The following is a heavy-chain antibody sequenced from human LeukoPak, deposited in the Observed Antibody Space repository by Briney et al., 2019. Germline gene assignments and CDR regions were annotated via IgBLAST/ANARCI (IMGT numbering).Heavy chain of an antibody. Sequence: PSDTLSLTCAVSGYSISSGYFWGWIRQPPGKRLEWIGSIYHSGITNYNPSLKSRLTISVDTSKNQFSLKLSSVTAADTAVYYCARDPIAVAGTDAFDIWGQGTMVTVSS. CDR3: ARDPIAVAGTDAFDI. D-gene: IGHD6-19*01. J-gene: IGHJ3*02. V-gene: IGHV4-38-2*02. CDR2: IYHSGIT. CDR1: GYSISSGYF.